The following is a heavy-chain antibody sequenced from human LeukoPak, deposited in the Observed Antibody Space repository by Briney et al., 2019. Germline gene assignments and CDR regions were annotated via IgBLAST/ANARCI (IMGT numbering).Heavy chain of an antibody. CDR2: ISGSGGST. V-gene: IGHV3-23*01. D-gene: IGHD4-17*01. J-gene: IGHJ4*02. CDR3: AKGRTVTTFLDY. Sequence: GGSLGPSCPASGFTFSSYAMSWVRQAPGKGLEWVSAISGSGGSTYYADSVKGRFTISRDNSKNTLYLQMNSLRAEDTAVYYCAKGRTVTTFLDYWGQGTLVTVSS. CDR1: GFTFSSYA.